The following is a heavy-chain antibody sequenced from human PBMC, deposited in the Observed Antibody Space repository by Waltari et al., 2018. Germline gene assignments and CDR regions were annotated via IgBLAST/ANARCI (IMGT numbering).Heavy chain of an antibody. CDR2: INNSGST. J-gene: IGHJ6*03. CDR1: GGSFSGSY. V-gene: IGHV4-34*01. CDR3: TRKGPLYYYYYMDV. Sequence: QVQLQQWGAGLLKPSETLSLTCAVYGGSFSGSYWSWIRQSPGKGLEWVEEINNSGSTDQTPSLKGRFTMSLDMSKNQFSLKLSSVTAADTAVYYCTRKGPLYYYYYMDVWGRGTTVTVSS.